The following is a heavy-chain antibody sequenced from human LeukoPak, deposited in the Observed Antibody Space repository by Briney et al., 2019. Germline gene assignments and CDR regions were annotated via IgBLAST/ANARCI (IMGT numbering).Heavy chain of an antibody. J-gene: IGHJ4*02. D-gene: IGHD6-19*01. V-gene: IGHV3-30*18. CDR2: LSYDGSNK. CDR1: GFTFSNAW. Sequence: GGSLRLSCAASGFTFSNAWMNWVRQAPGKGLEWVAVLSYDGSNKYYADSVKGRFTISRDNSKNTLSLQMNSLRAEDTAVYYCAKDRIAVAGKPSNFFDYWGQGTPVTVSS. CDR3: AKDRIAVAGKPSNFFDY.